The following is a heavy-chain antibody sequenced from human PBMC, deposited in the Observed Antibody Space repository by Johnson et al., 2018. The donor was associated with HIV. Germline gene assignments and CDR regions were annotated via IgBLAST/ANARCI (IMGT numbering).Heavy chain of an antibody. CDR2: IRFDGGTT. Sequence: QVQLVESGGGVVQPGGSLRLSCAASGFTFSTYGVHWVRQAPGKGLEWVSFIRFDGGTTYYADSVKGRFTISRDNSKNTLYLQMNSLRAEDTAVYYCAKGGYSYGNAFDIWGQGTMVTVSS. V-gene: IGHV3-30*02. D-gene: IGHD5-18*01. CDR3: AKGGYSYGNAFDI. J-gene: IGHJ3*02. CDR1: GFTFSTYG.